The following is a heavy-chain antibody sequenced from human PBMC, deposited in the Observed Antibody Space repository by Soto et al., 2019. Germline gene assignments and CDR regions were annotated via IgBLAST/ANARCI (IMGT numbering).Heavy chain of an antibody. CDR2: ISGSGDST. D-gene: IGHD6-19*01. V-gene: IGHV3-23*01. CDR1: GFTFSSYA. CDR3: ARRGSGRYYDY. J-gene: IGHJ4*02. Sequence: EVQLLESGGGLVQPGGSLRLSCAASGFTFSSYAMSWVRQAPGKGLEWVSVISGSGDSTYYADSVKGRFTISRDNSKNTLYLQMTSLRAEDTAVYYCARRGSGRYYDYWGQGTLVTVSS.